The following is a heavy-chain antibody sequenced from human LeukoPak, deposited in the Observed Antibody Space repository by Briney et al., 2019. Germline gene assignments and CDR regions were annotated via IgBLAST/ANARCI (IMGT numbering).Heavy chain of an antibody. D-gene: IGHD6-6*01. CDR2: IYSGGST. J-gene: IGHJ4*02. V-gene: IGHV3-66*01. CDR3: ARAYTSPSTPAGY. Sequence: PGGSLRLSCAASGFTVNSNYMSWVRQAPGKGLEWVSVIYSGGSTYYADSVKGRFTISRDNSKNTLFLQMDSLRAEDTAVYYCARAYTSPSTPAGYWGQGTLVTVSS. CDR1: GFTVNSNY.